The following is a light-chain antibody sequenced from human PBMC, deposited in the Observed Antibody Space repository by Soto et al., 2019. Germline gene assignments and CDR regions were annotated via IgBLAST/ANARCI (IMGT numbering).Light chain of an antibody. CDR3: SSYAGSNNFKV. Sequence: QSVLTQPPSASGSPGQSVTISCTGTSSDVGNYNYVSWYQQHPGKAPKLMIYEVNKRPSGVPDRFSGSKSGNTASLTVSGLQAGDEADYYCSSYAGSNNFKVFGGGTKVTVL. V-gene: IGLV2-8*01. J-gene: IGLJ2*01. CDR2: EVN. CDR1: SSDVGNYNY.